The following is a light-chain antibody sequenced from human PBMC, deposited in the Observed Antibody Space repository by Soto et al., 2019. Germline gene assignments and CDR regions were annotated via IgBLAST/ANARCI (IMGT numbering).Light chain of an antibody. Sequence: QSALTQPASVSGSPGQSIIISCTGSSSDIGSYNYVSWYQQHPGQAPKVVIYDVSKRPSGVSVRFSGSKSGYTASLTISGLQAEDEADYYCSTYTGSSTVIFGGGTKLTVL. CDR2: DVS. V-gene: IGLV2-14*01. CDR3: STYTGSSTVI. J-gene: IGLJ2*01. CDR1: SSDIGSYNY.